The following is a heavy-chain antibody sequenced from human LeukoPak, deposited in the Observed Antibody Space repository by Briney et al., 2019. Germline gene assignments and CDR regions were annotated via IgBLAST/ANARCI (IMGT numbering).Heavy chain of an antibody. CDR2: IHYSGST. V-gene: IGHV4-39*01. D-gene: IGHD3-16*01. J-gene: IGHJ4*02. CDR1: GGSIRSNYY. Sequence: PSETLSLTCTVSGGSIRSNYYWGWLRQSPGKGLEWIGSIHYSGSTYYNPSLKSRVTISRDTSKNQFSLKLSSVTATDTAVYYCARSRAEEGLSYWGQGTLVTVSS. CDR3: ARSRAEEGLSY.